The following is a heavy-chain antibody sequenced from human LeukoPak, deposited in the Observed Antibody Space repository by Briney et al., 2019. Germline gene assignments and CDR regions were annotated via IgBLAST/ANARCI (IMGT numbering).Heavy chain of an antibody. CDR2: IYYSGST. Sequence: PSETLSLTCTVSGGSISSSSYYWGWIRQPPGKGLEWIGSIYYSGSTYYNPSLKSRVTISVDTSKNQFSLKLSSVTAADTAVYYCAREHTLYSSGFFDYWGQGTLVTVSS. V-gene: IGHV4-39*07. CDR3: AREHTLYSSGFFDY. CDR1: GGSISSSSYY. J-gene: IGHJ4*02. D-gene: IGHD6-19*01.